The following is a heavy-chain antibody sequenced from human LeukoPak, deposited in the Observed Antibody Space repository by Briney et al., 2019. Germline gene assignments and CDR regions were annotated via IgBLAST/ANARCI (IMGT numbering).Heavy chain of an antibody. CDR3: ARGSSGSYYNSRFDY. D-gene: IGHD3-10*01. Sequence: GGSLRLSCAVSGFTFGSYSMRWVRQAPGKGLDWVSAISRSGGRTHYAGSVMGRFTTSRDNSKHTLYLAMNCLSGEDTAVYYYARGSSGSYYNSRFDYWGQGTLVTVSS. J-gene: IGHJ4*02. CDR2: ISRSGGRT. CDR1: GFTFGSYS. V-gene: IGHV3-23*01.